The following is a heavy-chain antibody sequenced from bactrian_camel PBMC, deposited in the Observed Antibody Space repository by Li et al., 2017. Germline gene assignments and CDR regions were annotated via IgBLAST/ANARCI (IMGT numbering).Heavy chain of an antibody. V-gene: IGHV3S1*01. Sequence: HVQLVESGGGSVQAGGSLRLSCVVSGNAFSRYCLGWIRQAPGKEREGVAAIFTRGTSTYYGDAVKGRFTISQDNANGTLYLQMDSLRPEDTARYYCASRAWGYCTRTKWEGGMNNWGKGTQVTVS. CDR2: IFTRGTST. CDR1: GNAFSRYC. J-gene: IGHJ7*01. D-gene: IGHD1*01.